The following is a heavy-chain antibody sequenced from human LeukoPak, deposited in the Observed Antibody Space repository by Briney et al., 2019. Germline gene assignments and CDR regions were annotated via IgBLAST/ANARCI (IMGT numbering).Heavy chain of an antibody. V-gene: IGHV4-34*01. CDR2: INHSGST. CDR1: GGSFSGYY. J-gene: IGHJ4*02. D-gene: IGHD6-13*01. Sequence: SETLSLTCAVYGGSFSGYYWSWIRQPPGKGLEWIGEINHSGSTNYNPSLKSRVTISVDTSKNQFSLKLSSVTAADTAVYYCARGSGRSWHWEWYFDYWGQGTLVTVSS. CDR3: ARGSGRSWHWEWYFDY.